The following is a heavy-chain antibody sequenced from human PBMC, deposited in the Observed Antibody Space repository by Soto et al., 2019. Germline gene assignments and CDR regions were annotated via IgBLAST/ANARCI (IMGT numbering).Heavy chain of an antibody. Sequence: PGESLKISCKGSGYSFTSYWIGWVRQMPGKGLEWMGIIYPGDSDTRYSPSFQGQVTISADKSINTAYLQWSSLKASDTAMYYCARHNGLRLSLYYYYGMDVWGQGTTVTVSS. D-gene: IGHD5-12*01. CDR2: IYPGDSDT. CDR1: GYSFTSYW. V-gene: IGHV5-51*01. J-gene: IGHJ6*02. CDR3: ARHNGLRLSLYYYYGMDV.